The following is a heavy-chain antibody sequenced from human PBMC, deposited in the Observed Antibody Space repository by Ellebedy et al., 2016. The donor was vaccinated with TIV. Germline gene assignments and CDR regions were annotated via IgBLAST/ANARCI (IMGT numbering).Heavy chain of an antibody. Sequence: SETLSHTXAVYGGSFSGYYWSWIRQPPGKGLEWIGEINHSGSTNYNPSLKSRVTISVDTSKNQFSLKLSSVTAADTAVYYCARAHWYYGSGRPLGYWGQGTLVTVSS. CDR2: INHSGST. CDR3: ARAHWYYGSGRPLGY. J-gene: IGHJ4*02. CDR1: GGSFSGYY. V-gene: IGHV4-34*01. D-gene: IGHD3-10*01.